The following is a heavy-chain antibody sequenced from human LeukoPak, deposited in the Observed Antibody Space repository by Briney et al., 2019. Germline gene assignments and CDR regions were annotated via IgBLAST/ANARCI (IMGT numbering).Heavy chain of an antibody. CDR3: ARGTMIVVVYFDY. V-gene: IGHV4-34*01. Sequence: PSETLSLTCAVYGGSFSGYYWSWVRQPPGKGREWRGEINDSGSTNYNPSLKSRVTISVDTSKNQFSLKLSSVTAADTAVYYCARGTMIVVVYFDYWGQGTLVTVSS. CDR1: GGSFSGYY. J-gene: IGHJ4*02. CDR2: INDSGST. D-gene: IGHD3-22*01.